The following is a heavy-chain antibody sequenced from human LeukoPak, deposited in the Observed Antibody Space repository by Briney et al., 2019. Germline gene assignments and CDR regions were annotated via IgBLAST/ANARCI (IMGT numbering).Heavy chain of an antibody. J-gene: IGHJ4*02. CDR2: ISSGGSTI. Sequence: PGRSLRLSCAASGFTFSSYEMNWARQAPGKGLEWVSYISSGGSTISYAASVKGRFTISRANAKNSLYLQMNSLRAEDTAIYYCARDSVRGVTLTRFDIWGEGTLVTVSS. D-gene: IGHD3-10*02. CDR3: ARDSVRGVTLTRFDI. V-gene: IGHV3-48*03. CDR1: GFTFSSYE.